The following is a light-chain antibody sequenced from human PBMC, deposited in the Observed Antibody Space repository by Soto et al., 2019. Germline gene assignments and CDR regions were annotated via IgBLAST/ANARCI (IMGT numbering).Light chain of an antibody. Sequence: EIVLTQYPGTLSLSPGERATLSCRASQNVDSNYLAWYQQKPGQAPRLLIHGTFTRATGIPARFSGSGSGTEFTLTISTLQSEDFAVYYCQQYTNWPWTFGQGTKVDI. V-gene: IGKV3-15*01. CDR1: QNVDSN. J-gene: IGKJ1*01. CDR2: GTF. CDR3: QQYTNWPWT.